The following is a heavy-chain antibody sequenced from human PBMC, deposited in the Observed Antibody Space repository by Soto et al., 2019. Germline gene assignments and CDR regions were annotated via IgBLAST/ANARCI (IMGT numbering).Heavy chain of an antibody. V-gene: IGHV4-59*01. CDR3: ARGHFDSRGYSNALDY. CDR2: IFYSGST. D-gene: IGHD3-22*01. CDR1: GGSISSYY. Sequence: SETLSLTCTVSGGSISSYYWSWLRQPPGKGLGWIGYIFYSGSTTYNPSLKSRVTISLDMSKNHVSLILKSVNIADSAIYYCARGHFDSRGYSNALDYWGQGIQVTVSS. J-gene: IGHJ4*02.